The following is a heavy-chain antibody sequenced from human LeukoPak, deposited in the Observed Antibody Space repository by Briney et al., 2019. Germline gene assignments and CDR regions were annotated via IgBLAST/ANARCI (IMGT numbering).Heavy chain of an antibody. CDR3: AREDRLHSSGWSYYFDY. CDR2: IYYSGYT. V-gene: IGHV4-59*01. Sequence: SETLSLTCTVSGGSISSYYWSWIRQPPGKGLEWIGCIYYSGYTNYKPSLKSRVTISVDTSKNQFSLKLSSVTAADTAVYYCAREDRLHSSGWSYYFDYWGQGTLVTVSS. CDR1: GGSISSYY. J-gene: IGHJ4*02. D-gene: IGHD6-19*01.